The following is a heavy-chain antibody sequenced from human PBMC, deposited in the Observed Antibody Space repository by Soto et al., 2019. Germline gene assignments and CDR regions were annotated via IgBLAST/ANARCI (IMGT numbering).Heavy chain of an antibody. CDR2: IKSKTDGGTT. CDR1: GFTFSNAW. Sequence: GGSLRLSCAASGFTFSNAWMSWVRQAPGKGLECVGRIKSKTDGGTTDYAARVKGRFAISRDDSKNTLYLQMNSLKTEDPGVYYCTTGRTGFDYWGQGTLVTVSS. V-gene: IGHV3-15*01. CDR3: TTGRTGFDY. D-gene: IGHD1-1*01. J-gene: IGHJ4*02.